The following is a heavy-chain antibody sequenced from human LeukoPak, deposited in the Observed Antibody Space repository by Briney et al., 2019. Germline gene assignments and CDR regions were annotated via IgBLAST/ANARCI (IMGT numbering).Heavy chain of an antibody. CDR2: ISDSSSYT. J-gene: IGHJ3*02. V-gene: IGHV3-11*05. Sequence: GGSLRLSCAAPGFTFSDYYMSWIRQAPGKGLEWVSYISDSSSYTKYADSVKGRFTISRDNAKNSLYLQMNSLRAEDTAVYYCARGGILWELGFDIWGQGTMVTVSS. CDR1: GFTFSDYY. CDR3: ARGGILWELGFDI. D-gene: IGHD1-26*01.